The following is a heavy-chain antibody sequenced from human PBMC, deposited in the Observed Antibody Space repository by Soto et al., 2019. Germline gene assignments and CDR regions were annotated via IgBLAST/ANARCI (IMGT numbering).Heavy chain of an antibody. CDR3: AKDIRDYGDAENFFDY. CDR2: ISWNSGSI. Sequence: GGSLRLSCAASGFTFDDYAMHWVRQAPGKGLEWVSGISWNSGSIGYADSVKGRFTTSRDNAKNSLYLQMNSLRAEDTALYYCAKDIRDYGDAENFFDYWGQGTLVTVSS. CDR1: GFTFDDYA. J-gene: IGHJ4*02. D-gene: IGHD4-17*01. V-gene: IGHV3-9*01.